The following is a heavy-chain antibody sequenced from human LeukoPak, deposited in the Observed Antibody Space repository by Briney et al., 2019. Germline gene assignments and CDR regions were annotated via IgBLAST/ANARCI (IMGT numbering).Heavy chain of an antibody. CDR1: GYTLTELS. Sequence: ASVKVSCTVSGYTLTELSMHWVRQAPGKGLEWMGGFDSEDGETIYAQKFQGRVTMTEDTSTDTAYMELSSLRSEDTAVYYCATESSPPDSSGYYDYWGQGTLVTVSS. D-gene: IGHD3-22*01. CDR3: ATESSPPDSSGYYDY. CDR2: FDSEDGET. J-gene: IGHJ4*02. V-gene: IGHV1-24*01.